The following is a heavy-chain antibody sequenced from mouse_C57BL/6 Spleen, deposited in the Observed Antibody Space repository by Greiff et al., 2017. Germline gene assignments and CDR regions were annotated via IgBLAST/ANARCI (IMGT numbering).Heavy chain of an antibody. Sequence: QVQLQQSGPELVKPGASVKISCKASGYAFRSSWMNWVKQRPGKGLEWIGRIYPGDGDTNYNGKFKGKATLTADKSSSTAYMQLSSLTSEDSAVYFCARVHDYDGAYYFDYWGQGTTRTVSS. J-gene: IGHJ2*01. D-gene: IGHD2-4*01. V-gene: IGHV1-82*01. CDR1: GYAFRSSW. CDR2: IYPGDGDT. CDR3: ARVHDYDGAYYFDY.